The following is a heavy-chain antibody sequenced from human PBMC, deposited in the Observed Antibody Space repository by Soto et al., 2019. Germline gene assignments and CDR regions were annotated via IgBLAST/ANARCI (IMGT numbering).Heavy chain of an antibody. CDR1: GFNFNDYH. Sequence: PGGSLRLSCEVSGFNFNDYHMSWIRQAPGKGLEWVSHITNINIRMYYADSVKGRFTISRDNAKKSLYLQMDSLRAEDTAIYFCARVKVMTHKSRWFDTWGRGTLVTVSS. J-gene: IGHJ5*02. CDR2: ITNINIRM. CDR3: ARVKVMTHKSRWFDT. D-gene: IGHD6-13*01. V-gene: IGHV3-11*01.